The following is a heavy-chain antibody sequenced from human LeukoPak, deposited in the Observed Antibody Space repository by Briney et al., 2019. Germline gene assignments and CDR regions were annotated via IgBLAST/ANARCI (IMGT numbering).Heavy chain of an antibody. CDR3: ARSLVVGATYPYH. V-gene: IGHV3-74*01. J-gene: IGHJ5*02. CDR2: INGDGSST. D-gene: IGHD1-26*01. CDR1: GFTFSTYW. Sequence: GGSLRLSCAASGFTFSTYWMHWVRQALGKGLVWVSRINGDGSSTTYADSVKGRFTISRDNAKNSLYLQLNSLRAEDTAVYYCARSLVVGATYPYHWGQGTLVTVSS.